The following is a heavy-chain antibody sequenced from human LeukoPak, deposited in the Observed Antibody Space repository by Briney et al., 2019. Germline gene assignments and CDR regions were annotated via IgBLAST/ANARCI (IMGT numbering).Heavy chain of an antibody. V-gene: IGHV1-69*04. Sequence: ASVKVSCKASGGTFSSYAISWVRQAPGQGLEWMGRIIPILGIANYAQKFQGRVTITADKSTSTAYMELSSLRSDDTAVYYCARCTIFGVVLDYWGQGTLVTVSS. J-gene: IGHJ4*02. CDR1: GGTFSSYA. CDR3: ARCTIFGVVLDY. D-gene: IGHD3-3*01. CDR2: IIPILGIA.